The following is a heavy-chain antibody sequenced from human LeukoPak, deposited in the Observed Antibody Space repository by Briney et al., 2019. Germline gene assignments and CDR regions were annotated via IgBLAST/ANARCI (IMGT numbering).Heavy chain of an antibody. CDR2: ISAYNGNT. J-gene: IGHJ4*02. Sequence: ASVTVSCKASGYTFSSYGISWVRQAPGQGLEWMGWISAYNGNTNYAQKFQGRVTMTTDTSTSTAHMELRSPRSDDTAVYYCARSGRTLVWFGETMGYCDYWGQGTLVTVSS. V-gene: IGHV1-18*01. CDR3: ARSGRTLVWFGETMGYCDY. D-gene: IGHD3-10*01. CDR1: GYTFSSYG.